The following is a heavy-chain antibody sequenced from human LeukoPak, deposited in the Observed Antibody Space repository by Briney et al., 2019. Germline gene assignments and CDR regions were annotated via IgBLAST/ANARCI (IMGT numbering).Heavy chain of an antibody. Sequence: AGGSLRLSCAASGFTFSSYAMSWVRQAPGKGLKWVSAISGSGGSTYYADSVKGRFTISRDNSKNTLYLQMNSLRAEDTAVYYCATRYYYDSSGYYGSLDYWGQGTLVTVSS. CDR2: ISGSGGST. V-gene: IGHV3-23*01. J-gene: IGHJ4*02. D-gene: IGHD3-22*01. CDR1: GFTFSSYA. CDR3: ATRYYYDSSGYYGSLDY.